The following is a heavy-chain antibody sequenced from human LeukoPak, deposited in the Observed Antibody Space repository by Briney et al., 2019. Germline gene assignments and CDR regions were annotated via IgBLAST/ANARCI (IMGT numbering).Heavy chain of an antibody. Sequence: GESLRLSCAASGFTFSSYEMNWVRQAPGKGLEWVSSISSSSSYIYYADSVKGRFTISRDNAKNSLYLQMNSLRAEDTAVYYCARDRGYSYGSAFDYWGQGTLVTVSS. V-gene: IGHV3-21*01. CDR1: GFTFSSYE. D-gene: IGHD5-18*01. J-gene: IGHJ4*02. CDR3: ARDRGYSYGSAFDY. CDR2: ISSSSSYI.